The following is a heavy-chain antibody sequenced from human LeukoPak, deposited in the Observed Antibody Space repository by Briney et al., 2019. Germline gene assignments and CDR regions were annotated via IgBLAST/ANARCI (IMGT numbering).Heavy chain of an antibody. D-gene: IGHD5-24*01. CDR2: IFRGDSDT. V-gene: IGHV5-51*01. CDR3: ARLEMATIGPDY. J-gene: IGHJ4*02. CDR1: GYSFTSYW. Sequence: GESLKISCKGSGYSFTSYWTGWVRQMPGKGLEWLGIIFRGDSDTRYSPSFQGQVTISADKSFRTAYLLRSSRKASDTAVYYCARLEMATIGPDYWGQGTLVTVSS.